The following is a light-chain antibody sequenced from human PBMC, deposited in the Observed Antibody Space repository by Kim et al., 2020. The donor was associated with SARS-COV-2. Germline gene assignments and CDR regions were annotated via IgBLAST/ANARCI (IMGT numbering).Light chain of an antibody. CDR1: SSNIGAGYD. CDR3: QSYDSSLSALV. Sequence: RVTLSRTGSSSNIGAGYDVPWYQQLPGTAPKLLIYANSNRPSGVPDRFSGSKSGTSASLAITGLQAEDEADYYCQSYDSSLSALVFGGGTQLTVL. CDR2: ANS. J-gene: IGLJ2*01. V-gene: IGLV1-40*01.